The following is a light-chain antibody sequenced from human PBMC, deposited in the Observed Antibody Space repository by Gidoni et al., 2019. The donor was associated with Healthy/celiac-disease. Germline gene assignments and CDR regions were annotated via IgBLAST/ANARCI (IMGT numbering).Light chain of an antibody. J-gene: IGKJ2*01. V-gene: IGKV3-15*01. CDR2: GAS. CDR1: QSVSSN. CDR3: QQYNNWLQT. Sequence: EIVMTQSPATLSVSPGERAPLSCRASQSVSSNLAWYQQKPGQAPRLLIYGASTRATGIPARFSGSGSGTEFTLTISSLQSEDFAVYYCQQYNNWLQTFGQGTKLEIK.